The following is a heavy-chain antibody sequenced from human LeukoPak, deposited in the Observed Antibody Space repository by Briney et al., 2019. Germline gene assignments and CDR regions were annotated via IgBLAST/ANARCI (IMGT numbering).Heavy chain of an antibody. CDR2: IGGSNVPTT. CDR1: GISFSNSA. D-gene: IGHD3-10*01. V-gene: IGHV3-23*01. J-gene: IGHJ5*02. Sequence: GGSLRLSCAASGISFSNSALSWVRLPPGQGLEWVSAIGGSNVPTTWYADSVKGRFTISRDNSKSTLYLQMGSLRAEDTALYYCVKFAPGLLSADWFDPWGQGTLVTVSS. CDR3: VKFAPGLLSADWFDP.